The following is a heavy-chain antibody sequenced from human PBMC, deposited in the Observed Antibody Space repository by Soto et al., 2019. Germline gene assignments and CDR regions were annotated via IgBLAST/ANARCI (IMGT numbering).Heavy chain of an antibody. CDR1: GYSFTNFG. D-gene: IGHD3-9*01. CDR3: VRDRYAYFDPPASDY. Sequence: QVQLMQSGPEVKKPGASMRVSCKTSGYSFTNFGISWVRQAPGQGLEWMGWITTFNGNTNYAKRFQGRMTVTSETPTSTVYMELTSLTSDDTAVYYCVRDRYAYFDPPASDYWGQGTLVTVSS. V-gene: IGHV1-18*01. CDR2: ITTFNGNT. J-gene: IGHJ4*02.